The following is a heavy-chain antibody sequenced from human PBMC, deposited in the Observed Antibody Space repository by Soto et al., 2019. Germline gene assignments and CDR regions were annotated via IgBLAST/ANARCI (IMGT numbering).Heavy chain of an antibody. D-gene: IGHD6-6*01. J-gene: IGHJ5*02. CDR1: GGSISSSSFH. Sequence: SETLSLTCTVSGGSISSSSFHWGWIRQPPGKGLEWIGSIYYSGSTYYNPSLKSRVTISVDTSKNQFSLKLSSVTAADTAVYYCARRWRSSSPNSNWFDPWGQGTLVTAPQ. CDR2: IYYSGST. V-gene: IGHV4-39*01. CDR3: ARRWRSSSPNSNWFDP.